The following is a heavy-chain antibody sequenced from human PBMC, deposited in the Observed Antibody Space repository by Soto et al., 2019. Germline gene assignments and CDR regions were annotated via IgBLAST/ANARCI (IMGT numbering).Heavy chain of an antibody. Sequence: QVHLVQSGAEVKKPGASVKVSCKGSGYGFTTYGITWVRQAPGQGLEWMAWISAHNGNTNYAQKLQGSVTVTRDTSKSNAYMELRSLRSDDTAVYYCARGRYGDYWGQGALVTVSS. J-gene: IGHJ4*02. CDR2: ISAHNGNT. CDR1: GYGFTTYG. V-gene: IGHV1-18*01. D-gene: IGHD1-1*01. CDR3: ARGRYGDY.